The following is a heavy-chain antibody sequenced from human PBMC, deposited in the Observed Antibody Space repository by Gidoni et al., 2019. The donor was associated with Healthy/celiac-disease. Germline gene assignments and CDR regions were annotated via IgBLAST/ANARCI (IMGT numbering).Heavy chain of an antibody. J-gene: IGHJ6*02. D-gene: IGHD3-22*01. CDR1: GGSISSSSYY. CDR2: IYYRGST. CDR3: ARQNPAIDYYDSFGLFHYYYYGMDV. Sequence: QLQLQESGPGLVKPSETLSLTCTVSGGSISSSSYYWGWIRQPPGKGLEWIGSIYYRGSTYYNPSLKSRVTISVDTSKNQFSLKLSSVTAADTAVYYCARQNPAIDYYDSFGLFHYYYYGMDVWGQGTTVTVSS. V-gene: IGHV4-39*01.